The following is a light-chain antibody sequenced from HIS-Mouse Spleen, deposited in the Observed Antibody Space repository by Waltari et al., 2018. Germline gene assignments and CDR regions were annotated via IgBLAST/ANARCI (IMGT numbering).Light chain of an antibody. V-gene: IGKV1-5*03. CDR1: QSISSW. CDR3: QQSYSTRGST. Sequence: DIQMTQSPSTLSASVGDRVTITCRASQSISSWLAWYQQKPGKAPKLLIYKASSLESGVPSRFSGSGSGTDFTLTISSLQPEDFATYYCQQSYSTRGSTFGQGTKLEIK. CDR2: KAS. J-gene: IGKJ2*01.